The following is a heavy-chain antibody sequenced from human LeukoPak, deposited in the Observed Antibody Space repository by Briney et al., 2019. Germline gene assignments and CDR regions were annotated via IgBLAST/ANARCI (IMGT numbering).Heavy chain of an antibody. V-gene: IGHV1-69*05. CDR3: ATTTVTTFDYYYYYMDV. CDR2: IIPIFGTA. D-gene: IGHD4-17*01. Sequence: SVKVSCKASGGTCSSYAISWVRQAPGQGLEWMGRIIPIFGTANYAQKFQGRVTITTDESTSTAYMELSSLRSEDTAVYYCATTTVTTFDYYYYYMDVWGKGTTVTVSS. CDR1: GGTCSSYA. J-gene: IGHJ6*03.